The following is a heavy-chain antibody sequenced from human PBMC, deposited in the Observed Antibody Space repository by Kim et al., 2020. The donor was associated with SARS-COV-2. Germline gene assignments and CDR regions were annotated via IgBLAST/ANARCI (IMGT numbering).Heavy chain of an antibody. Sequence: GGSLRLSCAASGFTFSSYAMHWVRQAPGKGLEWVAVISYGGSNKYYADSVKGRFTISRDNSKNTLYLQMNSLRAEDTAVYYCARGGYSSGWYYFDYWGQG. J-gene: IGHJ4*02. CDR3: ARGGYSSGWYYFDY. V-gene: IGHV3-30-3*01. CDR1: GFTFSSYA. D-gene: IGHD6-19*01. CDR2: ISYGGSNK.